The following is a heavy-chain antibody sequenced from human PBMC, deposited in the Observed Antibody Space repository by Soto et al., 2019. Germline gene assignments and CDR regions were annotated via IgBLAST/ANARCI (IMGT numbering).Heavy chain of an antibody. CDR3: ARDRGSGSFHYGMDV. D-gene: IGHD3-10*01. Sequence: SETLSLTCTVSGGSISSYYWSWIRQPPGKGLEWIGYIYYSGSTNYNPSLKSRVNISVDTSKNQFSLKLSSVTAADTAVYYCARDRGSGSFHYGMDVWGQGTTVTSP. CDR1: GGSISSYY. CDR2: IYYSGST. J-gene: IGHJ6*02. V-gene: IGHV4-59*01.